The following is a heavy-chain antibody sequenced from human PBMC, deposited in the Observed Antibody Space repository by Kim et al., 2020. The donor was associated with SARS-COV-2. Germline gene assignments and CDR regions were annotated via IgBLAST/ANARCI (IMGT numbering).Heavy chain of an antibody. CDR3: ARTIAAAGTQFDY. J-gene: IGHJ4*02. Sequence: YNPSLKSRVTMSVDTSKNQFSLKLSSVTAVDTAVYYCARTIAAAGTQFDYWGQGTLVTVSS. D-gene: IGHD6-13*01. V-gene: IGHV4-28*01.